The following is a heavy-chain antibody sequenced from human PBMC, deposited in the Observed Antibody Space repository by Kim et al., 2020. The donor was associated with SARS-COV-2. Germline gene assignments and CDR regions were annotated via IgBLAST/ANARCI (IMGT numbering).Heavy chain of an antibody. CDR2: IFHSGSA. CDR1: GGSTSSIDYY. CDR3: ATEGGSWAYFAF. Sequence: SETLSLTCNVSGGSTSSIDYYWAWIRQPPGKGPEWIGSIFHSGSAYYNPSLKSRVTISVDTSKNQFSLKLASVTAADTAVYYCATEGGSWAYFAFWGQG. V-gene: IGHV4-39*01. D-gene: IGHD6-13*01. J-gene: IGHJ4*02.